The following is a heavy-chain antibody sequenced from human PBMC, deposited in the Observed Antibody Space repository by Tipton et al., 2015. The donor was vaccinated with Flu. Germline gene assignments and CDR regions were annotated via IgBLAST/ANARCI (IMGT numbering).Heavy chain of an antibody. CDR3: ARDDGDYGSESYHYYYGMDV. V-gene: IGHV4-4*07. Sequence: TLSLTCTVSGGSISKSYWSWIRQPAGKGLEWIGRVSTSGSTNYNASLESRVTMSRDTSKNQFSLKLSSVTAADTAVYYCARDDGDYGSESYHYYYGMDVWGQGTTVTVSS. CDR2: VSTSGST. J-gene: IGHJ6*02. D-gene: IGHD3-10*01. CDR1: GGSISKSY.